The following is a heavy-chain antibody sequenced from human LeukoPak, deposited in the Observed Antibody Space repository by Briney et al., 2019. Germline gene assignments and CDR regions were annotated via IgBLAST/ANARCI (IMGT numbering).Heavy chain of an antibody. V-gene: IGHV3-7*01. D-gene: IGHD2-2*01. Sequence: GGSLRLSCAASGLAFSTNSMSWVRQAPGKGLEWVANIKGDGSKQYYVDSVKGRFTISRDNAKNSLYLQMYSLTAEDTAVYYCARDGEHSCGDYWGQGTLVTVSS. CDR3: ARDGEHSCGDY. J-gene: IGHJ4*02. CDR1: GLAFSTNS. CDR2: IKGDGSKQ.